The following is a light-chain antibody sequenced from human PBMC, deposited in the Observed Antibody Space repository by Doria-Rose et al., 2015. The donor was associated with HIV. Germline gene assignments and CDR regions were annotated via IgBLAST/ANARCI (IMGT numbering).Light chain of an antibody. CDR2: GNT. CDR1: SSNIGAGFD. J-gene: IGLJ1*01. Sequence: QPVLTQPPSVSGAPGQRVAIPCTGSSSNIGAGFDVNWYQQFPGTAPKLLIHGNTNRPSGVPDRFSGSKSGTSASLAISGLRAGDEADYYCQSYDSRLSVYVFGTGTKVTVL. V-gene: IGLV1-40*01. CDR3: QSYDSRLSVYV.